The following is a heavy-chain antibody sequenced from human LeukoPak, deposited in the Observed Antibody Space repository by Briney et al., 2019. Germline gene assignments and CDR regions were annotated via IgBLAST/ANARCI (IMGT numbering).Heavy chain of an antibody. V-gene: IGHV3-21*04. D-gene: IGHD3-22*01. CDR3: AKDPRKVTMIVVVITFVDY. Sequence: PGGSLRLSCAASGFTFSSYSMNWVRQAPGKGLEWVSSISSSSSYIYYADSVKGRFTISRDNAKNSLYLQMNSLRAEDTAVYYCAKDPRKVTMIVVVITFVDYWGQGTLVTVSS. J-gene: IGHJ4*02. CDR2: ISSSSSYI. CDR1: GFTFSSYS.